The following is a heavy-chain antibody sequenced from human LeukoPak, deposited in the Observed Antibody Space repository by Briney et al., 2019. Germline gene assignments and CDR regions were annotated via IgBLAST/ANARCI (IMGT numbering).Heavy chain of an antibody. CDR1: GFTFSSYS. CDR2: ISTSGRYM. D-gene: IGHD6-13*01. V-gene: IGHV3-21*01. Sequence: KSGGSLRLSCAASGFTFSSYSMNWVRQAPGKGLEWVSSISTSGRYMFYAYSVKGRFTISRDNAKLTLYLQMNSLRAEDTAVYYCARDDQQLVPPDSWGQVTLVTVSS. CDR3: ARDDQQLVPPDS. J-gene: IGHJ4*02.